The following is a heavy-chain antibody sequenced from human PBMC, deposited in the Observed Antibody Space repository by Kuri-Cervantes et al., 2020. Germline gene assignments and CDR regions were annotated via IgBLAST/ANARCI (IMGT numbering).Heavy chain of an antibody. CDR3: ARDPHYCSSTSCYVAFDI. Sequence: GGSLRLSCAASGFTFSSYEMNWVRQAPGKGLEWVSSISSSSSYIYYADSVKGRFTISRDNAKNSLYLQMNSLRAEDTAVYYCARDPHYCSSTSCYVAFDIWGQGTMVTVSS. CDR2: ISSSSSYI. V-gene: IGHV3-21*01. J-gene: IGHJ3*02. CDR1: GFTFSSYE. D-gene: IGHD2-2*01.